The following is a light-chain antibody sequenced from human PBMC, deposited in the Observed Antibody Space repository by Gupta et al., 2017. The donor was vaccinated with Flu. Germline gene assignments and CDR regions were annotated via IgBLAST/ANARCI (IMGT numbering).Light chain of an antibody. V-gene: IGKV3-11*01. Sequence: EIVLTRSLATLSLSPGDRADFFCRPSQSVSDYIVCYQQKPGQPPRLLLFSPSSRAAGIPPRFSVSGSGTDLTLTISSLEHEDFAVYYCQQRSNWYMYTFGQGTRLEI. CDR1: QSVSDY. CDR2: SPS. J-gene: IGKJ2*01. CDR3: QQRSNWYMYT.